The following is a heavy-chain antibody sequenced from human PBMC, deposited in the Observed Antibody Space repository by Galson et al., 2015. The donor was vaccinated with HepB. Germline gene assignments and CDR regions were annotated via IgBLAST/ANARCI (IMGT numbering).Heavy chain of an antibody. Sequence: SLRLSCAASGFTFSGYAMTWVRQAPGKGLEWVSSISGSGRTTNYADSVEGRFTISRGNPKNSLYLQMNSLRAEDSAVYYCAKGKEGVGYYYGLDVWGQGTAVTVSS. J-gene: IGHJ6*02. V-gene: IGHV3-23*01. D-gene: IGHD2-15*01. CDR3: AKGKEGVGYYYGLDV. CDR2: ISGSGRTT. CDR1: GFTFSGYA.